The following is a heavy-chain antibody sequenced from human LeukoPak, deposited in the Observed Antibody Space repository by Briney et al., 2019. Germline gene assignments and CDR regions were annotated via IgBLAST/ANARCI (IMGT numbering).Heavy chain of an antibody. J-gene: IGHJ4*02. CDR2: ISYDGSNK. V-gene: IGHV3-30-3*01. CDR1: GFTFSSYA. D-gene: IGHD3-9*01. CDR3: ARDLELDYDILTGLDY. Sequence: PGRSLSLSCAASGFTFSSYAMHWVRQAPGKGLEWVAVISYDGSNKYYADSVKGRFTISRDNSKNTLYLQMNSLRAEDTAVYHCARDLELDYDILTGLDYWARRPLVTASS.